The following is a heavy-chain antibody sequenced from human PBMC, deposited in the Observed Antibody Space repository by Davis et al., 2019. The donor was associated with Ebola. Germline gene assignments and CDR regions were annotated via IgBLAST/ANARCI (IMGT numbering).Heavy chain of an antibody. CDR1: GGTFSSYV. Sequence: SVKVSCKTSGGTFSSYVITWVRQAPGQGLEWMGGIIPIFGTTNYAQKFQGRVTITADKSTNTAYMELSSLRSEDTAVYYCARSVGMAGWFDPWGQGTLVTVSS. D-gene: IGHD6-13*01. V-gene: IGHV1-69*06. CDR3: ARSVGMAGWFDP. J-gene: IGHJ5*02. CDR2: IIPIFGTT.